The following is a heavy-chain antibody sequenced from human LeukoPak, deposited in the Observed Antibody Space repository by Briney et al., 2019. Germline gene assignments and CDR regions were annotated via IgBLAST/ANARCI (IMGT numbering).Heavy chain of an antibody. CDR2: IKQDGSEK. Sequence: GGSLRLSCAASGFTFSNYWVSWVRQAPGKGLEWVANIKQDGSEKYYVDSVKGRFAISRDNAKNSLYLQMNSLRAEDTAVYYCARASGSTTIPTKYWGQGTLVTVSS. V-gene: IGHV3-7*03. D-gene: IGHD1-26*01. CDR1: GFTFSNYW. CDR3: ARASGSTTIPTKY. J-gene: IGHJ4*02.